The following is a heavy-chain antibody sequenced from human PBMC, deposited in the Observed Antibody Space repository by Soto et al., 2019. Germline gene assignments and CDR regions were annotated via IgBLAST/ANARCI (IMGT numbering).Heavy chain of an antibody. V-gene: IGHV3-30*18. CDR1: GFTFSRYG. J-gene: IGHJ4*02. Sequence: QVQLVASGGAVVQPGRSLRLSCAASGFTFSRYGMHWVRQAPGQGLEWVVVLSHDGSNKYYADSVKGRFTISRDNSKNTLHRQMNSLRAEDTAVYYWAKDGGITSVGRDDWGQGTLVTVSS. CDR3: AKDGGITSVGRDD. D-gene: IGHD3-3*01. CDR2: LSHDGSNK.